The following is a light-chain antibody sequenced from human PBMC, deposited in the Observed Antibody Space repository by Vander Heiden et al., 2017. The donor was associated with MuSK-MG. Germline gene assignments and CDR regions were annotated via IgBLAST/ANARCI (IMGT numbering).Light chain of an antibody. CDR2: DAS. Sequence: DIQMTQSPSSLSASVGDRVTITCQPSQYIRNYLNWYQQKTGKAPKLLIYDASNLETGVPSRCSRSGSGTDFTFTISSLQPEDIATYYCQQYDKLPAFTFGPGTKVXIK. J-gene: IGKJ3*01. CDR1: QYIRNY. V-gene: IGKV1-33*01. CDR3: QQYDKLPAFT.